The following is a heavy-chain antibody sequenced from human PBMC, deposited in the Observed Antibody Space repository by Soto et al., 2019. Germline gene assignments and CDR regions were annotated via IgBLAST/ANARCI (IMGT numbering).Heavy chain of an antibody. Sequence: PGGSLRLSCAASGFTFSSYSIHWARQAPGKGLEWVSAITRNSDIYYADSVKGRFTISRDNAQNSVSLQMNSLRAEDTAVYYCAREETAWPLAYGLDVWGQGTTVTVSS. D-gene: IGHD2-21*02. CDR3: AREETAWPLAYGLDV. V-gene: IGHV3-21*01. J-gene: IGHJ6*02. CDR1: GFTFSSYS. CDR2: ITRNSDI.